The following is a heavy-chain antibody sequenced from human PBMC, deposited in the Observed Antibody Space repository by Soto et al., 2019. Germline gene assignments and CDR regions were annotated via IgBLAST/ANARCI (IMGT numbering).Heavy chain of an antibody. Sequence: SENLSLTCTVSGGSVNNISVYWSWVRQPPGKGLEWIGYIYYSGSADYNPSLGSRVTISLDTSKNQFSLKLSSVTTADTAVYYCASVVGFGYSYYHTDLRCQGTPGT. CDR1: GGSVNNISVY. CDR2: IYYSGSA. J-gene: IGHJ6*02. D-gene: IGHD2-15*01. CDR3: ASVVGFGYSYYHTDL. V-gene: IGHV4-61*01.